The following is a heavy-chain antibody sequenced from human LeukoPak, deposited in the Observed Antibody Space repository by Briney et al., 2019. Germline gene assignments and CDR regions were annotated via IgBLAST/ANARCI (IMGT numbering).Heavy chain of an antibody. D-gene: IGHD6-13*01. J-gene: IGHJ4*02. CDR2: ISSSSSTI. Sequence: GRSLRLSCAASGFTFSSYSMNWVRQAPGKGLEWVSYISSSSSTIYYADSVKGRFTISRDNAKNSLYLQMNSLRAEDTAVYYCARDSPSRYSSSWYTGYWGQGTLVTVSS. CDR3: ARDSPSRYSSSWYTGY. CDR1: GFTFSSYS. V-gene: IGHV3-48*01.